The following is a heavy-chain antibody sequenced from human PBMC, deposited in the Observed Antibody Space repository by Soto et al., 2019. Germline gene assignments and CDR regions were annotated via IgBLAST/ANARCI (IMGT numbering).Heavy chain of an antibody. Sequence: PGGSLRLSCAASGFTFSDHYMDWVRQAPGKGLEWVGRTRNKANSYTTEYAASVKGRFTISRDDSKNSLYLQMNSLKTEDTAVYYCAREYYDFWSGYSYYYYYMDVWGKGTTVTVSS. D-gene: IGHD3-3*01. V-gene: IGHV3-72*01. CDR1: GFTFSDHY. CDR3: AREYYDFWSGYSYYYYYMDV. CDR2: TRNKANSYTT. J-gene: IGHJ6*03.